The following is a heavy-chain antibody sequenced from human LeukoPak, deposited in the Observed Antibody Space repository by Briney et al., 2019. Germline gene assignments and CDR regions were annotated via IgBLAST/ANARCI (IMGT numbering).Heavy chain of an antibody. D-gene: IGHD6-19*01. CDR2: IKQDGSEK. V-gene: IGHV3-7*03. CDR3: ARLYSSGWYSYWYFDL. J-gene: IGHJ2*01. CDR1: GFTFSSYW. Sequence: GGSLRLSCAASGFTFSSYWMSWVRQAPGKGLEWVANIKQDGSEKYYVDSVKGRFTISRDNAKNSLYLQMNSLRAEDTAVYYCARLYSSGWYSYWYFDLWGRGTLVTVSS.